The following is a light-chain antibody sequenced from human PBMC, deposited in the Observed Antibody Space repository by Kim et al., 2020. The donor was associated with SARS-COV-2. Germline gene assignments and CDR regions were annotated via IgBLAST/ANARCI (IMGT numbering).Light chain of an antibody. J-gene: IGKJ4*01. CDR2: GAS. Sequence: EIVLTQSPGTLSLSPGESATLACRASQSVSSSYLAWYQQKPGQAPRLLIYGASSRATGSPDRFSGSGSGTDFTLTISRLEPEDFAVYYCQQYGSSPLTFGGGTKVEIK. CDR3: QQYGSSPLT. CDR1: QSVSSSY. V-gene: IGKV3-20*01.